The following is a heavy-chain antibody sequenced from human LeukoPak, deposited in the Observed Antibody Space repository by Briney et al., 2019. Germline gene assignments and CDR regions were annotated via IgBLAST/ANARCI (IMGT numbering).Heavy chain of an antibody. Sequence: SETLSLTCSVFGGSISSTTYYWVWIRPPPGKGLECIASIHYTGRAYYNPSPKSRATISADTSKNHFSLHLRTVTAADTAVYYCARHFDNGDYKKTFDIWGQGTMVTVSS. CDR1: GGSISSTTYY. CDR3: ARHFDNGDYKKTFDI. D-gene: IGHD4-17*01. J-gene: IGHJ3*02. CDR2: IHYTGRA. V-gene: IGHV4-39*01.